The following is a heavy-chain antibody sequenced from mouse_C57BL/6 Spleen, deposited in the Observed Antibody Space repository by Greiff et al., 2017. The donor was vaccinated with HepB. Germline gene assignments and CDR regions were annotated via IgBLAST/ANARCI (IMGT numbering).Heavy chain of an antibody. V-gene: IGHV14-2*01. Sequence: EVQRVESGAELVKPGASVKLSCTASGFNIKDYYMHWVKQRTEQGLEWIGRIDPEDGETKYAPKFQGKATITADTSSNTAYLQLSSLTSEDTAVYYCARSRITTVVAHWYFDVWGTGTTVTVSS. CDR2: IDPEDGET. CDR1: GFNIKDYY. CDR3: ARSRITTVVAHWYFDV. D-gene: IGHD1-1*01. J-gene: IGHJ1*03.